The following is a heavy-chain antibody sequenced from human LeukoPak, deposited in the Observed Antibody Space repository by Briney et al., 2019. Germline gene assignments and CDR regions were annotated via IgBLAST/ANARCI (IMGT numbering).Heavy chain of an antibody. CDR3: ARGKIGYYYGDYDGY. V-gene: IGHV3-48*02. Sequence: GGSLRLSCAASGFTFSSYDMNWVRQAPGKGLEWVSYISTISSTKYYADSVKGRFTISRDNAKNSLYLQMNSLRDEDTAVYYCARGKIGYYYGDYDGYWGQGTLVTVSS. CDR2: ISTISSTK. J-gene: IGHJ4*02. CDR1: GFTFSSYD. D-gene: IGHD4-17*01.